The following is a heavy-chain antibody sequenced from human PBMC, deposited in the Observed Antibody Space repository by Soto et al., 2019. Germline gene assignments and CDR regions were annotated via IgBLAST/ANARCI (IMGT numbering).Heavy chain of an antibody. J-gene: IGHJ6*02. CDR2: INPNSGGT. D-gene: IGHD1-7*01. CDR3: ARAQVDGTTYGMDV. CDR1: GYTFTGYY. V-gene: IGHV1-2*04. Sequence: ASVKVSCKASGYTFTGYYMHWVRQAPGQGLEWMGWINPNSGGTNYAQKFQGWVTMTRDTSISTAYMELSRLRSDDTAVYYCARAQVDGTTYGMDVWGQGTTVTVSS.